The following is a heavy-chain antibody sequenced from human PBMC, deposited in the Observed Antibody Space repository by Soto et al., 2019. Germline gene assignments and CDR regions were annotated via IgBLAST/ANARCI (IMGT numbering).Heavy chain of an antibody. J-gene: IGHJ4*02. D-gene: IGHD2-8*01. V-gene: IGHV3-23*01. Sequence: LLESGGGLVQPGGSLRLSCAASGFIFSSYAMTWVRQAPGKGLEWVSTLSGSGDSTYYADSVKGRFTISRDNSQNTLYLQINSLRAEDTALYYCAKGRMVNAPSDYWGQGTLVTVSS. CDR3: AKGRMVNAPSDY. CDR1: GFIFSSYA. CDR2: LSGSGDST.